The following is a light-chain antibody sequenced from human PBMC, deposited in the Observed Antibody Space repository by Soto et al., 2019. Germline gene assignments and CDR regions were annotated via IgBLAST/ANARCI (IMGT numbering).Light chain of an antibody. Sequence: SYELTQPSSVSVSPGQTARITCSGDVLAKKYARWFQQKPGQAPVLVIYKDSERPSGIPERFSGSSSGTTVTLTISGAQVEDEADYYCYSAADNNLGAVFGGGTQLTVL. CDR1: VLAKKY. CDR2: KDS. J-gene: IGLJ7*01. V-gene: IGLV3-27*01. CDR3: YSAADNNLGAV.